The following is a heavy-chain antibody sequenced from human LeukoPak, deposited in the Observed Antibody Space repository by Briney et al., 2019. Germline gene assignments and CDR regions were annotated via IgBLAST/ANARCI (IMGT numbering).Heavy chain of an antibody. CDR3: ARDHRYAFDN. CDR2: GISSGNT. J-gene: IGHJ4*01. CDR1: GFNFIDYS. D-gene: IGHD5-12*01. Sequence: GGSLRLSCAASGFNFIDYSMNWVRQAPGKGLEWIGISSGNTKYEDSVKGRFTISRDKARNSLYLQMEDTAVYYCARDHRYAFDNWGHGTLVTVSS. V-gene: IGHV3-48*01.